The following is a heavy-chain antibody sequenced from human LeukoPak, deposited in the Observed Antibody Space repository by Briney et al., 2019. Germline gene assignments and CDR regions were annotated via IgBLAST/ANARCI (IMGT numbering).Heavy chain of an antibody. J-gene: IGHJ6*03. Sequence: SETLSLTCTVSGGSISSYYWSWIRQPPGKGLEWIGYIYYSGSTNYNPSLKSRVTISVDTSKNQFSLKLSSVTAADTAVYYCARGKVKGSTIFGVNPYYYYYYMDVWGKGTTVTVS. D-gene: IGHD3-3*01. CDR1: GGSISSYY. CDR2: IYYSGST. V-gene: IGHV4-59*01. CDR3: ARGKVKGSTIFGVNPYYYYYYMDV.